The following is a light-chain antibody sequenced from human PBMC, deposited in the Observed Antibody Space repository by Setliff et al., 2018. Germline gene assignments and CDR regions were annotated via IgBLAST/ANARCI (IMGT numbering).Light chain of an antibody. CDR1: QSLFYSPNNKKS. Sequence: DIVLTQSPDSLAVSLGERATIKCKSSQSLFYSPNNKKSLSWIQQKPGQPPRLLIYWASIRESGVPDRFSGSESGTDFTLTISSLQAEDVAVYYCHQYLGDPSTFGQGTKVDNK. CDR3: HQYLGDPST. J-gene: IGKJ1*01. CDR2: WAS. V-gene: IGKV4-1*01.